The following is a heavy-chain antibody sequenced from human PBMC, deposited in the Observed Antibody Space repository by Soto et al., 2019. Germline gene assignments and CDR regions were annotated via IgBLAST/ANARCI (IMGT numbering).Heavy chain of an antibody. V-gene: IGHV4-31*03. CDR3: ARGPGGYDFRAFDI. Sequence: QVQLQESGPGLVKPSQTLSLTCTVSGGSISSGGYYWSWIRQHPGKGLEWIGYIYYSGSTYYNPSLKSRVNISVDTSKNQFSLKLSSVTAADTAVYYCARGPGGYDFRAFDIWGQGTMVTVSS. CDR1: GGSISSGGYY. J-gene: IGHJ3*02. CDR2: IYYSGST. D-gene: IGHD5-12*01.